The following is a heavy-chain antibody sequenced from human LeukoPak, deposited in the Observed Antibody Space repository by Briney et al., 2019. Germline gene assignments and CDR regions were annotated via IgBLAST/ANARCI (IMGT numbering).Heavy chain of an antibody. Sequence: SETLSLTCTVSGGSISSYYWSWIRQPPGKGLEWIGYIYYSGSTNYNPSLKSRVTISVDTSKNQFSLKLSSVTAADTAVYYCARDMADYYDSSVINWFDPWGQGTLVTVSS. J-gene: IGHJ5*02. CDR2: IYYSGST. CDR3: ARDMADYYDSSVINWFDP. D-gene: IGHD3-22*01. CDR1: GGSISSYY. V-gene: IGHV4-59*01.